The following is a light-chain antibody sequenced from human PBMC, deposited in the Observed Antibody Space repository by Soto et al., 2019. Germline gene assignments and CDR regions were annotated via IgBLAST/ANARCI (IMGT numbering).Light chain of an antibody. Sequence: EIVLTQSPATLSSFPGDRVTLSCRASQYINTRLAGYQHRPGQAPSLLIYQTSIRAAGIPARFSASGTGTAFPLTISDVQPEDFAVYYCHQRKSCPRTVGQGTNVDI. CDR2: QTS. V-gene: IGKV3-11*01. CDR3: HQRKSCPRT. CDR1: QYINTR. J-gene: IGKJ1*01.